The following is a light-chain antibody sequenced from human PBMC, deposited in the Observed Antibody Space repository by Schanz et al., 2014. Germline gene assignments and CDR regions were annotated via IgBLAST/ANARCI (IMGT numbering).Light chain of an antibody. CDR2: GIN. CDR3: THSGMKKCCV. V-gene: IGLV2-8*01. J-gene: IGLJ3*02. Sequence: QSVLTQPPSASGSPGQSVTISCTGTSSDVGGYNYVSWYQQHPGKAPKLMIYGINKRPSGVPDRFSGSKSGNTASLTVSGLEDDDDADYCCTHSGMKKCCVFGGGTKLTVL. CDR1: SSDVGGYNY.